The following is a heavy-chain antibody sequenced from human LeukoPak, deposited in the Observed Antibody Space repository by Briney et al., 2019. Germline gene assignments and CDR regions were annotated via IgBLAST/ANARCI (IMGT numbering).Heavy chain of an antibody. CDR1: GFTFSDYY. J-gene: IGHJ2*01. V-gene: IGHV3-11*03. D-gene: IGHD3-3*01. CDR2: ISSSSGYT. Sequence: PGGSLRLSCAASGFTFSDYYTYWIRQAPGKGLEWVSYISSSSGYTNYADFVKGRFTISRDNAKISLNLQMNSLRAEDTAIYYCARRYYDFLSGYYNWYFDLWGRGTLVTVSS. CDR3: ARRYYDFLSGYYNWYFDL.